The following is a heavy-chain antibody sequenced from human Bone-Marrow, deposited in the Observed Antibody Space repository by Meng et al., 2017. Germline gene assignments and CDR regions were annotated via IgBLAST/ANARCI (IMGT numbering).Heavy chain of an antibody. CDR3: ARVHGSSRAFDI. D-gene: IGHD1-26*01. J-gene: IGHJ3*02. CDR2: IYYSGST. V-gene: IGHV4-59*01. CDR1: GGSISSYY. Sequence: SETLSLTCTVSGGSISSYYWSWIRQPPGKGLEWIGYIYYSGSTNYNPSLKSRVTISVDTSKNQFSQKLSSVTAADTAVYYCARVHGSSRAFDIWGQGTMVTVSS.